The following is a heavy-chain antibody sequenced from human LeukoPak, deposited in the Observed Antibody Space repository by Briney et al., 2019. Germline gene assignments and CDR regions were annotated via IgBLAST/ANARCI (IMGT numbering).Heavy chain of an antibody. J-gene: IGHJ4*02. D-gene: IGHD6-19*01. CDR3: AGGSGSGWMVDS. Sequence: SETLSLTCTVSGGSISSSSYYWGWIRQPPGKGLEWIGSIYYSGSTYYNPSLKSRVTISVDTSKNQFSLKLSSVTAADTAVYYCAGGSGSGWMVDSWGQGTLVTVSS. CDR2: IYYSGST. CDR1: GGSISSSSYY. V-gene: IGHV4-39*07.